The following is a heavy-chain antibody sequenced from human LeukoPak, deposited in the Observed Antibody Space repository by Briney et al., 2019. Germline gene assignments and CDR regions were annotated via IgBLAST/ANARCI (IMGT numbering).Heavy chain of an antibody. CDR1: GFTVSTRH. CDR2: IYTGGST. V-gene: IGHV3-53*01. J-gene: IGHJ4*02. Sequence: GGSLRLSCAASGFTVSTRHMSWVRQAPGKGLERVSLIYTGGSTYYADSVKGRFTISRDDSKNTLYLQMNSLRTEDTAVYYCAGKYCSGGYCYWVDDYWGQGTLVTVSS. CDR3: AGKYCSGGYCYWVDDY. D-gene: IGHD2-15*01.